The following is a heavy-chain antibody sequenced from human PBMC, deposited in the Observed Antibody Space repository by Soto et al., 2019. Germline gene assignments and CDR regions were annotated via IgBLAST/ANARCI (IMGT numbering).Heavy chain of an antibody. J-gene: IGHJ4*02. Sequence: QVQLQESGPGLVKPSETLSLTCSVSGGSVSSGSYYWSWIRQSPEKGLEWIGYIYYTGGTKYNPSLTSRLTISADTSRNHFSLKLTSVTAADTAVYYCARLEVGLDYWGQGVLVTVSS. D-gene: IGHD2-2*01. CDR1: GGSVSSGSYY. V-gene: IGHV4-61*03. CDR3: ARLEVGLDY. CDR2: IYYTGGT.